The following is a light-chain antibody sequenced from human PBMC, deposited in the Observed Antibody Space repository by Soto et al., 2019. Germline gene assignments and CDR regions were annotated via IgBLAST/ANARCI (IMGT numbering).Light chain of an antibody. CDR3: QQYNSYSGT. J-gene: IGKJ1*01. CDR2: KAS. CDR1: QSISSW. Sequence: DIQMTQSPSTLSAYVGDRVTITCPASQSISSWLAWYQQKPGKAPKLLIYKASSLESGVPSRFSGSGSGTEFTLTISSLQPDDFATYYCQQYNSYSGTFGQGTKVDIK. V-gene: IGKV1-5*03.